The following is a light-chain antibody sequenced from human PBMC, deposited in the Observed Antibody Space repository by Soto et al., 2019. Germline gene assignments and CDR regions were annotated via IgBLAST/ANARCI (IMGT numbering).Light chain of an antibody. CDR3: ATWDDSLNGPV. CDR1: SSNIGNNA. V-gene: IGLV1-36*01. CDR2: YDD. J-gene: IGLJ2*01. Sequence: QSVLTQPPSVSAAPRQGVTISCSGSSSNIGNNAVSWYQQLPGKAPKLLIYYDDLLPSGVSDRFSGSKSGTSASLAISGLQPEDEADYFCATWDDSLNGPVFGGGTKLTVL.